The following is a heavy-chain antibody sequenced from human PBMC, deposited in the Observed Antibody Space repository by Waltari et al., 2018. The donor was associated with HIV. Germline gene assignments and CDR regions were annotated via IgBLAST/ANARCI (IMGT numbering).Heavy chain of an antibody. V-gene: IGHV3-30*01. CDR1: GFTFSSYA. J-gene: IGHJ4*02. Sequence: QVHLVESGGGVVQPGRSLRLSCAASGFTFSSYAMHWVRQAPGKGLEWVAVVSYDGRKKYYADSVKGRFTISRDNSKNTIYLQMNSLRGEDSAVYYCARDQDYYHDTLDYWGQGTLVTVSS. D-gene: IGHD3-16*02. CDR3: ARDQDYYHDTLDY. CDR2: VSYDGRKK.